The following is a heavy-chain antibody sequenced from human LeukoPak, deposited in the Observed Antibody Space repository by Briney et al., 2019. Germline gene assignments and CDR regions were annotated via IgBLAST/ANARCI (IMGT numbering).Heavy chain of an antibody. V-gene: IGHV1-2*06. D-gene: IGHD4-11*01. CDR3: ATQMTTVTTLDY. CDR1: GYTFTCYY. CDR2: INPNSGGT. J-gene: IGHJ4*02. Sequence: GASVKVSCKASGYTFTCYYMHWVRQAPGQGLEWMGRINPNSGGTNYAQKFQGRVTMTRDTSISTAYMELSRLRSDDTAVYYCATQMTTVTTLDYWGQGTLVTVSS.